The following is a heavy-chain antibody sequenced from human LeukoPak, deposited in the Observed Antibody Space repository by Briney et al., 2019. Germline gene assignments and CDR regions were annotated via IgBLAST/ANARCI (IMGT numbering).Heavy chain of an antibody. D-gene: IGHD6-19*01. CDR3: ARGTQWLAQYYFDY. CDR1: GFTFSSYG. Sequence: GGSLRLSCAASGFTFSSYGMHWVRQAPGKGLEWVALIGYDGSNKYYADSVKGRFTISRDNSKNTLYLQMNSLRAEDTAVYYCARGTQWLAQYYFDYWGQGTLVTVSS. V-gene: IGHV3-33*01. CDR2: IGYDGSNK. J-gene: IGHJ4*02.